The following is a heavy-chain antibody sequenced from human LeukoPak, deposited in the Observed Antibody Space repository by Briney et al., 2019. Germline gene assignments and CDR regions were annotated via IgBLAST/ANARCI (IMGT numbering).Heavy chain of an antibody. J-gene: IGHJ4*02. CDR1: GFTFSASY. V-gene: IGHV3-11*06. D-gene: IGHD1-1*01. Sequence: GGSLRLSCAASGFTFSASYMTWVRQPPGKGLEWLSYISENSGDTNYADSVKGRFTVSRDNAKNSLYLQMNSLRVEDTAVYYCARDPRTVRIWGQGTLVTVSS. CDR2: ISENSGDT. CDR3: ARDPRTVRI.